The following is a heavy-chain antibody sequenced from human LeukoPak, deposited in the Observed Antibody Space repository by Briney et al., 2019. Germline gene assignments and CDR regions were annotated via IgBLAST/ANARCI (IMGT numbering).Heavy chain of an antibody. CDR1: GFTFSSYG. Sequence: GGSLRVSCAASGFTFSSYGMHWVRQAPGKGLEWVAVIWYDGSNKYYADSVKGRFTISRDNSKNTLYLQMNSLRAEDTALYYCAREVFSDYDFWSGYYHNWFDPWGQGTLVTVSS. CDR3: AREVFSDYDFWSGYYHNWFDP. V-gene: IGHV3-33*01. D-gene: IGHD3-3*01. CDR2: IWYDGSNK. J-gene: IGHJ5*02.